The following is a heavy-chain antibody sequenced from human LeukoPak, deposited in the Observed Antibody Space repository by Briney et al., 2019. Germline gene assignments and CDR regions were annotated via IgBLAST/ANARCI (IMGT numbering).Heavy chain of an antibody. CDR1: GGSISSYY. CDR2: IYYSGST. Sequence: SETLSLTCTVSGGSISSYYWSWIRQPPGKGLEWIGYIYYSGSTNYNPSLKSRVTISVDTSKNQFSLKLSSVTAADTAVYYCARVYYGSGSIWNGWFDPWGQGTLVTVSS. J-gene: IGHJ5*02. CDR3: ARVYYGSGSIWNGWFDP. V-gene: IGHV4-59*01. D-gene: IGHD3-10*01.